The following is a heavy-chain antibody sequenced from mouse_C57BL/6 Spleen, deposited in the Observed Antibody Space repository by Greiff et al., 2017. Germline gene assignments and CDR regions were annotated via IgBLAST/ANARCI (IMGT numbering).Heavy chain of an antibody. J-gene: IGHJ1*03. D-gene: IGHD1-1*01. Sequence: QVQLQQPGAELVKPGASVKLSCKASGYTFTSYWMHWVKQRPGRGLEWIGRLDPNSGGTKYNEKFKSKATLTVDKPSSTAYMQLSSLTSEDSAVYCCAREIDGSSYELPWYFDVWGTGTTVTVSS. CDR1: GYTFTSYW. CDR2: LDPNSGGT. CDR3: AREIDGSSYELPWYFDV. V-gene: IGHV1-72*01.